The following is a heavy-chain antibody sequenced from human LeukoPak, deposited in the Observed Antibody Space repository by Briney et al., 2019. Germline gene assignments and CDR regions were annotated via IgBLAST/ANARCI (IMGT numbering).Heavy chain of an antibody. CDR3: ARGRRYCSSTSCYAFFDY. CDR1: GGSFSGYY. D-gene: IGHD2-2*01. CDR2: INHSGST. J-gene: IGHJ4*02. V-gene: IGHV4-34*01. Sequence: PSETLSLTCAVYGGSFSGYYWSWLRQPPGKGLEWIGEINHSGSTNYNPSLKSRVTISVDTSKNQFSLKLSSVTAADTAVYYCARGRRYCSSTSCYAFFDYWGQGTLVTVSS.